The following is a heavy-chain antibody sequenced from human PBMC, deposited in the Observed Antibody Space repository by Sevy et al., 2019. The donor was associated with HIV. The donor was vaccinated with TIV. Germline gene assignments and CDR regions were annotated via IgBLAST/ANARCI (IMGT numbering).Heavy chain of an antibody. Sequence: ASVKVSCKASGYTFTGYYMHWVRQAPGQGLEWMGWINPNSGGTNYAQKFQGRVTMTRDTSISSAYMELGRLRSDDTAVYYSVRDLGQYRGHYYYGMDVWGQGTTVTVSS. J-gene: IGHJ6*02. D-gene: IGHD1-26*01. CDR1: GYTFTGYY. CDR2: INPNSGGT. CDR3: VRDLGQYRGHYYYGMDV. V-gene: IGHV1-2*02.